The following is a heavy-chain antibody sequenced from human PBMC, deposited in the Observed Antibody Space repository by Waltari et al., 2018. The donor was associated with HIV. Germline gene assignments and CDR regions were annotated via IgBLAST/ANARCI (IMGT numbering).Heavy chain of an antibody. CDR1: GYTFTDKY. D-gene: IGHD1-7*01. Sequence: QVQLVQSGAEVKKPGASVKVSCTASGYTFTDKYLHWVRQAPGHGREWMAGMKPNNGATFYEQKFQGRVTVTRDTSISTSYMDLSSLRSDDTAVYYCARVSITGTTWDYWGQGTLVTVSS. CDR3: ARVSITGTTWDY. CDR2: MKPNNGAT. V-gene: IGHV1-2*02. J-gene: IGHJ4*02.